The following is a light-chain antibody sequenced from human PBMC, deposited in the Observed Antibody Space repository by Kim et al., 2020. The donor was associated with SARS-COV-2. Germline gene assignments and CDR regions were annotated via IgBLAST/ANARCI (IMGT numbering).Light chain of an antibody. V-gene: IGKV1-5*03. CDR2: KAS. CDR1: QSIVVW. J-gene: IGKJ4*01. Sequence: ASVGDRVNITCRASQSIVVWLAWYQQKQGKAPKLVIYKASSLESGVPSRFSGSGSGTEFTLTISSLHPDDLGTYFCQQYSNYPLTFGGGTKVDIK. CDR3: QQYSNYPLT.